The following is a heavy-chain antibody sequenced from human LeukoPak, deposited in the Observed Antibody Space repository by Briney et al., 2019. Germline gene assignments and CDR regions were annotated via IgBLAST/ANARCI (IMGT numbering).Heavy chain of an antibody. CDR1: GYTLTELS. D-gene: IGHD3-9*01. Sequence: ASVKFSCKVSGYTLTELSMHWVRQAPGKGLEWMGGFDPEDGETIYAQKFQGRVTMTEDTSTDTAYMELSSLRSEDTAVYYCATDILTGEEYFDYWGQGTLVTVSS. CDR2: FDPEDGET. V-gene: IGHV1-24*01. CDR3: ATDILTGEEYFDY. J-gene: IGHJ4*02.